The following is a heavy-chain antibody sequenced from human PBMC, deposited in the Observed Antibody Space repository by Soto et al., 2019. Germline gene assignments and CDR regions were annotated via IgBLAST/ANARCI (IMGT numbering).Heavy chain of an antibody. CDR1: GGSISSGGYY. J-gene: IGHJ4*02. D-gene: IGHD6-13*01. Sequence: QVQLQESGPGLVKPSQTLSLTCTVSGGSISSGGYYWSWIRQHPGKGLEWIGYIYYSGSTYYNPSLKSRVTISVDTSKSEFSLKLSSVTAADTAVYYCARGGSSSWYPVDYWGQGTLVTVSS. CDR2: IYYSGST. CDR3: ARGGSSSWYPVDY. V-gene: IGHV4-31*03.